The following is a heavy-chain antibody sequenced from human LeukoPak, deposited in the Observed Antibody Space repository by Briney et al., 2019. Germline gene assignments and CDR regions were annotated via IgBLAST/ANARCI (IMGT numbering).Heavy chain of an antibody. CDR2: ISNSGTSI. J-gene: IGHJ4*02. D-gene: IGHD3-16*01. CDR1: GFTFSDYY. V-gene: IGHV3-11*01. Sequence: GGSLRLSCAASGFTFSDYYMSWIRQAPGKGLEWVSYISNSGTSIYYADSVKGRFTISRDNAKNSLYLQMNSLRAEDTAVYYCARGYAGTTFDYWGQGTLVTVSS. CDR3: ARGYAGTTFDY.